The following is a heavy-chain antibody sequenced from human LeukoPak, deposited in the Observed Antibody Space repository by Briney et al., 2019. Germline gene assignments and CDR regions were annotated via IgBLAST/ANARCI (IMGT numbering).Heavy chain of an antibody. V-gene: IGHV4-4*07. CDR3: ARDSGTTEEVKFDP. Sequence: SETLSLICTVSGGSVSRYYWSWIRQSAGKGLEWIGRIYNSGSTTYDPSLKSRVTMSIDTSKNQFSLKLTSVIVADTAVYYCARDSGTTEEVKFDPWGQGTLVTVSS. CDR1: GGSVSRYY. D-gene: IGHD3-10*01. CDR2: IYNSGST. J-gene: IGHJ5*02.